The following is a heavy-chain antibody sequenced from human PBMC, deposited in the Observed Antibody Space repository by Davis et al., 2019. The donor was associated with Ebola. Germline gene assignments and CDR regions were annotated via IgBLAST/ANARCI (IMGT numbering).Heavy chain of an antibody. V-gene: IGHV3-30*04. J-gene: IGHJ4*02. Sequence: GESLKISCAASGFTFTNYPMHWVRQAPGKGLEWVAVISYDGSNKYYADSVKGRFSISRDNSKNMFYLQMSGLKVGDTAIYYCAREAKGIDYWGQGTLVTVSS. CDR3: AREAKGIDY. CDR2: ISYDGSNK. CDR1: GFTFTNYP.